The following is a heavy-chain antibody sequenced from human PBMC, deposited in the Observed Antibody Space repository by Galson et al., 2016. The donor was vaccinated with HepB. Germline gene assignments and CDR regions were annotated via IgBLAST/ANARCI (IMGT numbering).Heavy chain of an antibody. D-gene: IGHD6-19*01. CDR2: ISISSSYT. CDR3: ARNYFIGVAGTDYGMDV. Sequence: SLRLSCAASGFSFSDYYMSWIRQAPGKGLEWVSYISISSSYTNDADSVKGRFTISRDDAKNSLYLQMNSLRAEDTAVYYCARNYFIGVAGTDYGMDVWGQGTLVIVSS. J-gene: IGHJ6*02. V-gene: IGHV3-11*06. CDR1: GFSFSDYY.